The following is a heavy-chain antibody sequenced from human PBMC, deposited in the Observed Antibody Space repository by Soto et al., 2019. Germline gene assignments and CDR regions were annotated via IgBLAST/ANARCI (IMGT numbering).Heavy chain of an antibody. CDR1: GFTFSSYA. Sequence: GGSLRLSCAASGFTFSSYAMRWVRQAPGKGLEWVAVISYDGSNKYYADSVKGRFTISRDNSKNTLYLQMNSLRAEDTAVYYCASIYYDSSGYSMRGHDPFDYWGQGTLVTVSS. CDR3: ASIYYDSSGYSMRGHDPFDY. J-gene: IGHJ4*02. V-gene: IGHV3-30-3*01. CDR2: ISYDGSNK. D-gene: IGHD3-22*01.